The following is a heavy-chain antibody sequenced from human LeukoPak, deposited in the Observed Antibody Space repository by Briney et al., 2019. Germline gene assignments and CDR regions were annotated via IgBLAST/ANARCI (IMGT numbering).Heavy chain of an antibody. CDR2: INPSGGST. V-gene: IGHV1-46*01. CDR3: ARKRGLRGSIDY. Sequence: GASVKVSCKASGYTFTSYYMHWVRQAPGQGLEWMGIINPSGGSTSYAQRFQGRVTMTSDMSTSTVYMELSSLRSEDTAVYYCARKRGLRGSIDYWGQGTLVTVSS. J-gene: IGHJ4*02. CDR1: GYTFTSYY. D-gene: IGHD3-16*01.